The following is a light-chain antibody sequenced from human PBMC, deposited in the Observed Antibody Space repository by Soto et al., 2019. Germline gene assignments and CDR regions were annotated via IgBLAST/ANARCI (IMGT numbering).Light chain of an antibody. CDR1: QRVSSAY. J-gene: IGKJ3*01. CDR2: GAS. CDR3: QQYDNWGT. V-gene: IGKV3-20*01. Sequence: EIVLTQSPGTLSLSPGERATLSCRASQRVSSAYLAWYQQKPGQAPRLLMYGASNRATGTPDRFSGSGSGTDFTLTISRLEPEDLAVYYCQQYDNWGTFGPATNVNIK.